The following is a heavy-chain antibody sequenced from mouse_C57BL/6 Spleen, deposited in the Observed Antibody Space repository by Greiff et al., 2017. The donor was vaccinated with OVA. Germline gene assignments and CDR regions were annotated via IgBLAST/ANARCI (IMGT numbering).Heavy chain of an antibody. J-gene: IGHJ1*03. V-gene: IGHV1-81*01. D-gene: IGHD2-5*01. Sequence: VKLMESGAELARPGASVKLSCKASGYTFTSYGISWVKQRTGQGLEWIGEIYPSSGNTYYNEKFKGKATLTADKSSSTAYMELRSLTSEDSAVYFRARTDSNHWYFDVWGTGTTVTVSS. CDR1: GYTFTSYG. CDR2: IYPSSGNT. CDR3: ARTDSNHWYFDV.